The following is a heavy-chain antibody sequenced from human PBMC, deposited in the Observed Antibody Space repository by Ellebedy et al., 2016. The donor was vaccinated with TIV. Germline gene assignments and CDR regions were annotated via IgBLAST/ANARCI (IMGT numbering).Heavy chain of an antibody. J-gene: IGHJ4*02. D-gene: IGHD4-23*01. V-gene: IGHV3-53*01. CDR3: ASNGDKGY. CDR2: IYSGGST. Sequence: GESLKISXAASGFTVSNNYMNWVRQAPGKGLEWVSLIYSGGSTHYADSVRGRFTISRDYSKSTLYLQMNSLRAEDTAVYYCASNGDKGYWGQGTLVTVSS. CDR1: GFTVSNNY.